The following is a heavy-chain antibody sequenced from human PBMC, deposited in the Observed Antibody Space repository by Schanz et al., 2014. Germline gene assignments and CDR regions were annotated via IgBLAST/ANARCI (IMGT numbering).Heavy chain of an antibody. J-gene: IGHJ3*01. CDR3: ARDYESDVSSPRHDAFDV. CDR2: MRGSGSTA. D-gene: IGHD3-22*01. CDR1: GFTFFGSFA. V-gene: IGHV3-23*01. Sequence: EVQLLESGGGLVQPGGSLRLSCVASGFTFFGSFAMSWVRQAPGKGLEWVSGMRGSGSTADYADSVKGRFTISRDNSEKTLFLQINSVRAEATAVYLCARDYESDVSSPRHDAFDVWGQGTVVTVSS.